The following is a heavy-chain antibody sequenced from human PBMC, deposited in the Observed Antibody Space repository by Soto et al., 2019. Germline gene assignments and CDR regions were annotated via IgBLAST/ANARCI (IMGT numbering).Heavy chain of an antibody. D-gene: IGHD2-15*01. CDR1: GGSFSGYY. CDR3: ARVDPVGGGRSCYAFDY. Sequence: SETLSLTCAVYGGSFSGYYWSWIRQPPGKGLEWIGEINHSGSTNYNPSLKSRVTISVDTSKNQFSLKLSSVTAADTAVYYCARVDPVGGGRSCYAFDYWGQGTLVTVSS. J-gene: IGHJ4*02. CDR2: INHSGST. V-gene: IGHV4-34*01.